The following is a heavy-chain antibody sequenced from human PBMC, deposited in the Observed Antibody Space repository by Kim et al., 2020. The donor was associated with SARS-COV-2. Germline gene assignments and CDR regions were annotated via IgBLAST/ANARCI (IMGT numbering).Heavy chain of an antibody. CDR3: ARTLTAGVVTSY. V-gene: IGHV3-11*01. J-gene: IGHJ4*02. Sequence: YYADSVKGRFTISRDNAKNSLYLQMHSLRAEDTAVYYCARTLTAGVVTSYWGQGTLVTVSS. D-gene: IGHD2-15*01.